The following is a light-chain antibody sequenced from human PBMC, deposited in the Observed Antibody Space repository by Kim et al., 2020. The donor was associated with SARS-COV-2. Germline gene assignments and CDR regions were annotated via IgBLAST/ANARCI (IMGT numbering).Light chain of an antibody. CDR2: EVI. CDR3: SSHTSTSTYVV. V-gene: IGLV2-18*02. CDR1: SSDVGRYDR. J-gene: IGLJ2*01. Sequence: SVTIYCTGTSSDVGRYDRGSWYQQPPGTAPKLLIYEVINRPSGVPARFSGSKSGNTASLTISGLQAEDEADYYCSSHTSTSTYVVFGGGTQLTVL.